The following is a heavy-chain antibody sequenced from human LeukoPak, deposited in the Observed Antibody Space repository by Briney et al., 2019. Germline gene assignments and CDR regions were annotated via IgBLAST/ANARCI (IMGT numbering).Heavy chain of an antibody. CDR3: ARHPITRYYDSSGYSAAGPDY. CDR2: IYPGDSDT. Sequence: GESLKISCKGSGYSFTSYWIGWVRQMPGKGLEWMGIIYPGDSDTRYSPSFQGQVTISADKSISTAYLQWSSLKASDTAMYYCARHPITRYYDSSGYSAAGPDYWGQGTLVTVSS. J-gene: IGHJ4*02. D-gene: IGHD3-22*01. CDR1: GYSFTSYW. V-gene: IGHV5-51*01.